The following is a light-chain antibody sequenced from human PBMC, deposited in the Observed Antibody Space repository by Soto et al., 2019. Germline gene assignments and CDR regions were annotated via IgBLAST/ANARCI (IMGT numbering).Light chain of an antibody. CDR3: QQRSIWPLP. Sequence: NVLSQSPGTVSLSKGERTTLNCRASQSISRYLAWYQQKPGQGPRLLIYGASSRATGSPDRFSGSGSGTDFTLTISSLEPEDFAVYFCQQRSIWPLPFGGGTNVDI. V-gene: IGKV3-11*01. J-gene: IGKJ4*02. CDR2: GAS. CDR1: QSISRY.